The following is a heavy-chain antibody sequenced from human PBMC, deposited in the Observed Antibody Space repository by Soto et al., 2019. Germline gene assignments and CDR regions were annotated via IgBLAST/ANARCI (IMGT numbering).Heavy chain of an antibody. V-gene: IGHV3-23*01. CDR3: AKVPAFLAIYGMDV. CDR1: GFTFSSYA. J-gene: IGHJ6*02. Sequence: GGSLRLSCAASGFTFSSYAMSWVRQAPGKGLEWVSAISGSGGSTYYADSVRGRFTISRDNSKNTLYLQMNSLRAEDTAVYYCAKVPAFLAIYGMDVWGQGTTVTVSS. CDR2: ISGSGGST. D-gene: IGHD2-21*01.